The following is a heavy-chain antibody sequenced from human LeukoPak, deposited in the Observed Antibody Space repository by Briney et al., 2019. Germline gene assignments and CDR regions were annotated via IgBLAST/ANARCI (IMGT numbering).Heavy chain of an antibody. D-gene: IGHD3-10*01. CDR3: AKDRSDSTYYYGSGSYGYFDY. CDR1: GFTFSSYG. J-gene: IGHJ4*02. CDR2: IRYDGSNK. V-gene: IGHV3-30*02. Sequence: GGSLRLPCAASGFTFSSYGMHWVRQAPGKGLEWVAFIRYDGSNKYYADSVKGRFTISRDNSKNTLYLQMNSLRAEDTAVYYCAKDRSDSTYYYGSGSYGYFDYWGQGTLVTVSS.